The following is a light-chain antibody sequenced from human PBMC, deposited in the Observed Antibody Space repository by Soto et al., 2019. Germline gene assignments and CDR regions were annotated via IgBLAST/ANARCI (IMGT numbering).Light chain of an antibody. CDR3: QQYNNWPPWLT. Sequence: EIVMTQSPATLSVSPGERANLSCRASQSVSSNLAWYQQKPGQAPRLLIYGASTRATGIPARFSVSGSGTEFTLTISSLQSEDFAVYYCQQYNNWPPWLTFGGGTKVEIK. CDR2: GAS. J-gene: IGKJ4*01. V-gene: IGKV3-15*01. CDR1: QSVSSN.